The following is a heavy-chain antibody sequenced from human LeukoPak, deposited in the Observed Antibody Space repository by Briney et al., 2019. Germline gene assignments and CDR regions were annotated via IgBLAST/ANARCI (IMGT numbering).Heavy chain of an antibody. D-gene: IGHD2-21*01. Sequence: ASVKVSCKVSGYTLTELPMHWVRQAPGKGLEWMGVFDPEDGETIYAQKFQGRVTMTEETSTDIAYMELSSLRSEDTAVYYCATTQSPYDFQHWGQGTLVTVSS. CDR2: FDPEDGET. CDR3: ATTQSPYDFQH. V-gene: IGHV1-24*01. CDR1: GYTLTELP. J-gene: IGHJ1*01.